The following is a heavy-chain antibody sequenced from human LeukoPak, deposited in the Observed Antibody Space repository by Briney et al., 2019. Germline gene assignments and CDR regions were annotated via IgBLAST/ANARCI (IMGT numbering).Heavy chain of an antibody. CDR1: GYTFDDYA. CDR3: AKEKISGYSYGNFDY. V-gene: IGHV3-9*01. Sequence: GGSLRLSCAAPGYTFDDYAMHWVRQAPGKGLEWVSGISWNSGSIGYADSVKGRFTISRDNAKNSLYLQMNSLRAEDTALYYCAKEKISGYSYGNFDYWGRGTLVTVSS. D-gene: IGHD5-18*01. J-gene: IGHJ4*02. CDR2: ISWNSGSI.